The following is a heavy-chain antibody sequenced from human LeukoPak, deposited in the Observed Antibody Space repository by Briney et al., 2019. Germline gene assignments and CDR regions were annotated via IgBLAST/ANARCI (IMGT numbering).Heavy chain of an antibody. Sequence: PGGSLRLSCAASGFTFSSYGMHWVRQAPGKGLEWVAFIRYDGSNKYYADSVKGRFTISRDNSKNTLYLQMNSLRAEDTAAYYCGKDPWAGPEPYFNYGGQGTLVTVSA. CDR3: GKDPWAGPEPYFNY. D-gene: IGHD6-19*01. V-gene: IGHV3-30*02. J-gene: IGHJ4*02. CDR2: IRYDGSNK. CDR1: GFTFSSYG.